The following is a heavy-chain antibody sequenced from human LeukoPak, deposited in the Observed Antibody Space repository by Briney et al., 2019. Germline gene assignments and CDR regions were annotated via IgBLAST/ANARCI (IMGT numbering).Heavy chain of an antibody. CDR3: AKGGKWDVTPFDY. V-gene: IGHV3-23*01. J-gene: IGHJ4*02. Sequence: GGSLRLSCAASGFTFSSYAMSWVRQAPGKGLEWVSAISGSGGSTYYADSVKGRFTISRNNSKNTLYLQVNSLRAEDTAVYYCAKGGKWDVTPFDYWGQGTLVTVSS. CDR1: GFTFSSYA. CDR2: ISGSGGST. D-gene: IGHD1-26*01.